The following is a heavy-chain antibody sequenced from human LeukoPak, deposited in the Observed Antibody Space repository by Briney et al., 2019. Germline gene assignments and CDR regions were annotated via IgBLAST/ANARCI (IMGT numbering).Heavy chain of an antibody. CDR1: GFTFSGSA. CDR2: IRSKANSYAT. V-gene: IGHV3-73*01. CDR3: TSPTWYYDSSGYYEVVG. J-gene: IGHJ4*02. D-gene: IGHD3-22*01. Sequence: GGSLTLSCAASGFTFSGSAMHWVRQASGKGLEWVGRIRSKANSYATAYAASVKGRFTISRDDSKNTAYLQMNSLKTEDTAVYYCTSPTWYYDSSGYYEVVGWGQGTLVTVSS.